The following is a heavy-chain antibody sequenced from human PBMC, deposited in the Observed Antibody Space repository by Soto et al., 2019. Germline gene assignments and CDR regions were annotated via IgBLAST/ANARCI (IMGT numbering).Heavy chain of an antibody. Sequence: PSETLSLTCAVSGGSISSGGYSWSWIRQPPGKGLEWIGYIYHSGSTYYNPSLKSRVTISVDRSKNQFSLKLSSVTAADTAVYYCARGYSSGWLQNYYYGMDVWGQGTTVPVS. CDR2: IYHSGST. D-gene: IGHD6-19*01. CDR1: GGSISSGGYS. CDR3: ARGYSSGWLQNYYYGMDV. V-gene: IGHV4-30-2*01. J-gene: IGHJ6*02.